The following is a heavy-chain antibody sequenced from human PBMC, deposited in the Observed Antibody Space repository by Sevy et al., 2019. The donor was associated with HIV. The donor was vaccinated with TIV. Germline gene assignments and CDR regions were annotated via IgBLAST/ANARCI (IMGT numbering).Heavy chain of an antibody. Sequence: GGSLRLSCAASGFTFTSYAMNWVRQAPGKGLEWVSGISGSGGGTYYADSVKGRFTISRDYSKNTLYLQMNSLRAEDTAVYYCARDPYDSSGWRAFDIWVQGTMVTVSS. D-gene: IGHD3-22*01. CDR2: ISGSGGGT. J-gene: IGHJ3*02. CDR1: GFTFTSYA. CDR3: ARDPYDSSGWRAFDI. V-gene: IGHV3-23*01.